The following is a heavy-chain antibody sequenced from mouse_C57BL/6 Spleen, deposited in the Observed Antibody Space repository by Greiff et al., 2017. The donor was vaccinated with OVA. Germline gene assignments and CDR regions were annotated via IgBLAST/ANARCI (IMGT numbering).Heavy chain of an antibody. D-gene: IGHD1-1*01. Sequence: QVQLQQPGTELVKPGASVKLSCKASGYTFTSYWMHWVKQRPGQGLEWIGNINPSNGGTNYNEKFKSKATLTVDKSSSTAYMQLSSLTSEDSAVYNCARWITTVVGFDYWGQGTTLTVSS. J-gene: IGHJ2*01. CDR2: INPSNGGT. V-gene: IGHV1-53*01. CDR1: GYTFTSYW. CDR3: ARWITTVVGFDY.